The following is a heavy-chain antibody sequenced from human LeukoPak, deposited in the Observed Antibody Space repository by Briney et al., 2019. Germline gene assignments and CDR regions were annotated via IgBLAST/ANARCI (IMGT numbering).Heavy chain of an antibody. CDR2: IYYSGST. D-gene: IGHD6-19*01. CDR3: ARDRRASSSGWFHDAFDL. Sequence: SETLSLTCSVSGGSISSYYWSWIRQPPGKGREWIGYIYYSGSTNYNPSLKSRVTISVDTSKNQFSLKLSSVTAADTAVYYCARDRRASSSGWFHDAFDLWGQGTMVTVSS. CDR1: GGSISSYY. V-gene: IGHV4-59*01. J-gene: IGHJ3*01.